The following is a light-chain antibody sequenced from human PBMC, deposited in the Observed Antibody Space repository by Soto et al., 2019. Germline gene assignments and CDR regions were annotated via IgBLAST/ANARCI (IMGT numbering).Light chain of an antibody. V-gene: IGKV3-15*01. Sequence: EIVMTQSPATLSVSPGERATLSCRARRSVSSNLAWYQQKPDQAPRLLIYDASIRATGIPARFSGSGSGTEFTLTISSLQSEDSAVYYCQQYNEWPLTFGGGTKVEIK. CDR3: QQYNEWPLT. J-gene: IGKJ4*01. CDR2: DAS. CDR1: RSVSSN.